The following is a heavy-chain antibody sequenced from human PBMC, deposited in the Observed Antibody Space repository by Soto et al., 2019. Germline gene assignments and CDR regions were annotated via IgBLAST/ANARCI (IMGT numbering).Heavy chain of an antibody. J-gene: IGHJ6*02. D-gene: IGHD1-1*01. Sequence: QEQLVESGGGVVQPGRSLRLSCAASGITFNRNGMHWVRQAPGKGLEWVAVIWYDGSKTYYSDSVKGRFTISRDNSKNTLYLQMNSVRAEDTAVYYCARDRSAGNYFYYGMDVWGQGTTVTVSS. CDR3: ARDRSAGNYFYYGMDV. CDR1: GITFNRNG. CDR2: IWYDGSKT. V-gene: IGHV3-33*01.